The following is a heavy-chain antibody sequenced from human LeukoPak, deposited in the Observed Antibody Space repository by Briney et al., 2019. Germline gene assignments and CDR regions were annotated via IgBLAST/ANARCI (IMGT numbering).Heavy chain of an antibody. CDR2: IYYSGST. D-gene: IGHD2-15*01. CDR1: GGSISSGDYY. V-gene: IGHV4-30-4*01. J-gene: IGHJ4*02. CDR3: ARIYCSGGSCYSNYFDY. Sequence: SETLSLTCTVSGGSISSGDYYWSWIRQPPGEGLEWIGYIYYSGSTYYNPSLKSRVTISVDTSKNQFSLKLSSVTAADTAVYYCARIYCSGGSCYSNYFDYWGQGTLVTVSS.